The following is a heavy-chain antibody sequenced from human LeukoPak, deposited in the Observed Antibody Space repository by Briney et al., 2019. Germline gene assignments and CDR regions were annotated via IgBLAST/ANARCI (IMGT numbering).Heavy chain of an antibody. V-gene: IGHV3-64*01. Sequence: GGSLRLSCAASGFTFSSYAMHWVRQAPGKGLEYVSAISSNGGSTYYANSVKGRFTISRDNSKNTLYLQMGSLRAEDMAVYYCARATYSSSWYGAFDIWGQGTMVTVSS. CDR1: GFTFSSYA. CDR2: ISSNGGST. D-gene: IGHD6-13*01. J-gene: IGHJ3*02. CDR3: ARATYSSSWYGAFDI.